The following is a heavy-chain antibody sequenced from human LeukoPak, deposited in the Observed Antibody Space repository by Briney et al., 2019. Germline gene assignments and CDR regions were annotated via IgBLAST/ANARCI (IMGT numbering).Heavy chain of an antibody. J-gene: IGHJ4*02. V-gene: IGHV1-8*01. CDR2: MNPNSGNT. Sequence: ASVKVSCKASGYTFSSFDINWVRQAPGQGLEWMGWMNPNSGNTGYAQKFQGRVTMTRDTSISTAYMELRSLRSDDTAVYYCARDAGGTGFDYWGQGTLVTVSS. CDR3: ARDAGGTGFDY. CDR1: GYTFSSFD. D-gene: IGHD1-1*01.